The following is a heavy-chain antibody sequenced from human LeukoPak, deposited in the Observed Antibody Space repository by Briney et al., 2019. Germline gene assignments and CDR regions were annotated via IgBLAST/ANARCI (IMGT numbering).Heavy chain of an antibody. V-gene: IGHV1-46*01. CDR3: ARGVCSGTSCFWGHSSSDP. Sequence: ASVKVSCKASGYIFTSYYIHWVRQAAGQGLEWMGIINPSGDGDSTSYAQKFQGRVIMTRDMSTNTVYMELSSLRSEDTAVYYCARGVCSGTSCFWGHSSSDPWGQGTLVTVSS. J-gene: IGHJ5*02. D-gene: IGHD2-2*01. CDR1: GYIFTSYY. CDR2: INPSGDGDST.